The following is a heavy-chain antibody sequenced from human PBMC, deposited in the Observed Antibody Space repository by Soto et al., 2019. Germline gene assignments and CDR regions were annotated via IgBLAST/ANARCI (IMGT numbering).Heavy chain of an antibody. CDR3: AREAPQMATIRSWLDP. V-gene: IGHV1-69*08. D-gene: IGHD5-12*01. CDR1: GGTFSSYT. CDR2: IIPILGIA. J-gene: IGHJ5*02. Sequence: QVQLVQSGAEVKKPGSSVKVSCKASGGTFSSYTISWVRQAPGQGLEWMGRIIPILGIANYAQKFQGRVTITADKSTSTAYMELSSLRSEDTAVYYCAREAPQMATIRSWLDPWGQGTLVTVSS.